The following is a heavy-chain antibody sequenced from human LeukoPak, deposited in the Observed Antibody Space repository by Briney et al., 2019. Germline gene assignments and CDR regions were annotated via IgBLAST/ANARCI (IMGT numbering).Heavy chain of an antibody. Sequence: LRLSCAASGFTFDDHTMHWVRQAPGKGLEWVSGINSKSTTIGYADSVKGRFTISRDNAKKSLYLRMNRLRPEDTALYFCANSFSVAGMNYALDVWGQGTTVTVAS. CDR2: INSKSTTI. J-gene: IGHJ6*02. D-gene: IGHD6-19*01. CDR3: ANSFSVAGMNYALDV. CDR1: GFTFDDHT. V-gene: IGHV3-9*01.